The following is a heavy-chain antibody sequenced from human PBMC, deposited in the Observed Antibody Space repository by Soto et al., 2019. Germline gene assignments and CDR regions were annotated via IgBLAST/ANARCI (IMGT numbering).Heavy chain of an antibody. Sequence: PGGSLRLSCAASGFTFISYTMSWVRLAQGRGLEGVSGISGSGISTSYADSVTGRFTIPRDNSTNTLYLQMNSLRAEDTAAYYCAKHVPGTEWFQGWGQGT. CDR3: AKHVPGTEWFQG. CDR2: ISGSGIST. CDR1: GFTFISYT. J-gene: IGHJ1*01. D-gene: IGHD2-2*01. V-gene: IGHV3-23*01.